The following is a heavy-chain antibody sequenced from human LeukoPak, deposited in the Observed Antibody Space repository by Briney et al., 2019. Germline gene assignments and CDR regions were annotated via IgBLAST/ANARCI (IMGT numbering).Heavy chain of an antibody. D-gene: IGHD6-25*01. Sequence: TGGSLRLSCAASGFTFSSYAMSWIRQPPGKGREWIGSIYYSETTYYNPSLKSRVTMSVDKSQNQFSPKLSSVTAADTAVYYCARQGPGISATGFDPWGQGTLVTVSS. CDR1: GFTFSSYA. J-gene: IGHJ5*02. CDR2: IYYSETT. CDR3: ARQGPGISATGFDP. V-gene: IGHV4-39*01.